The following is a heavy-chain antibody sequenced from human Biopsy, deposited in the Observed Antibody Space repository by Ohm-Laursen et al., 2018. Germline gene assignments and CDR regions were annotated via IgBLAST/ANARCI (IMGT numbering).Heavy chain of an antibody. CDR1: GFTFSTHW. V-gene: IGHV3-7*01. CDR2: IKKDGSEK. CDR3: ARAPFGSGSYSEFDY. D-gene: IGHD3-22*01. J-gene: IGHJ4*02. Sequence: SLRLSCAASGFTFSTHWMSWVRQAPGKGLEWVATIKKDGSEKYYVDSVKGRFTISRDNSKSSLSLQMNSLRGEDPAVYYCARAPFGSGSYSEFDYWGQGSLVTVSS.